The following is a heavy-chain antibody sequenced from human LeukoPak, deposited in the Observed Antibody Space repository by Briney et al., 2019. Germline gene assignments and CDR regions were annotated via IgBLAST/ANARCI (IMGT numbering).Heavy chain of an antibody. D-gene: IGHD2-2*01. Sequence: GGSLRLPCAASGFTFSSYAMSWVRQAPGKGLEWVSAISGSGGSTYYADSVKGRFTISRDNSKNTLYLQMISLRAEDTAVYYCAKLDADIVVVPAASDPWGQGTLVTVSS. V-gene: IGHV3-23*01. CDR2: ISGSGGST. CDR3: AKLDADIVVVPAASDP. CDR1: GFTFSSYA. J-gene: IGHJ5*02.